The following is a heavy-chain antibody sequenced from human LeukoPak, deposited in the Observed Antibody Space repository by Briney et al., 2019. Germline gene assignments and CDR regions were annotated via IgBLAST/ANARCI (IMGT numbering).Heavy chain of an antibody. CDR3: AKSPDVAGTGRFDY. V-gene: IGHV3-23*01. CDR1: GFTVSTDA. J-gene: IGHJ4*02. D-gene: IGHD6-19*01. CDR2: IRGSGRST. Sequence: GRSLRLSCAASGFTVSTDAMSWVSQAPGKGLEWVSSIRGSGRSTYHADSVKGRLTISRDNSKNTLFLQMSSLRGEDTAVYYCAKSPDVAGTGRFDYWGQGTLVSVSS.